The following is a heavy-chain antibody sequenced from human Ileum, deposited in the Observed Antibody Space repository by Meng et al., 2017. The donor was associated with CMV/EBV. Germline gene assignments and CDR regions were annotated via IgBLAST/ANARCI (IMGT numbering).Heavy chain of an antibody. CDR1: GFSLSYYG. CDR3: AKDGAVSGYGPPDC. D-gene: IGHD3-10*01. Sequence: GESLKISCATSGFSLSYYGVHWARQTPGKGLEWVASVWSDGTKRHYADSVKGRFTISRDKSKNTVDLQMSGLRIEDTAVYYCAKDGAVSGYGPPDCWGQGTRVTVSS. CDR2: VWSDGTKR. V-gene: IGHV3-30*02. J-gene: IGHJ4*02.